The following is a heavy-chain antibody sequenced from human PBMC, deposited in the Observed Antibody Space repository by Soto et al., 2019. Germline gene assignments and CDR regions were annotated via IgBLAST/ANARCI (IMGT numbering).Heavy chain of an antibody. Sequence: SETLSLTCAVYGGSFSGYYWSWIRQPPGKGLEWMGEINHSGSTNYNPSLKSRVTISVDTSKNQVSLTLSSVTAADTAVYYCARVSTVTKLDYWGHGMLVTVSS. D-gene: IGHD4-17*01. V-gene: IGHV4-34*01. CDR3: ARVSTVTKLDY. CDR1: GGSFSGYY. J-gene: IGHJ4*01. CDR2: INHSGST.